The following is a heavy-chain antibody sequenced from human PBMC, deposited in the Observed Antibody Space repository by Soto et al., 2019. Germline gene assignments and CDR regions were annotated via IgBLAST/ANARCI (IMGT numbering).Heavy chain of an antibody. CDR2: IKSKTDGGTT. D-gene: IGHD6-6*01. V-gene: IGHV3-15*01. J-gene: IGHJ4*02. CDR1: GFTFSNAW. CDR3: TTAPYSSSSGVDY. Sequence: GGSLRLSCAASGFTFSNAWMSWVRQAPGKGLEWVGRIKSKTDGGTTDYAAPVKGRFTISRDDSKNTLYLQMNSPKTEDTAVYYCTTAPYSSSSGVDYWGQGTLVTVSS.